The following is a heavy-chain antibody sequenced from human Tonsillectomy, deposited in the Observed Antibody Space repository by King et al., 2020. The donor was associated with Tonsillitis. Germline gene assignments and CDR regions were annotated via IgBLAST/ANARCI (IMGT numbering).Heavy chain of an antibody. D-gene: IGHD2-8*01. CDR3: VREWKIYAILDY. Sequence: VQLVESGGGVVQPGRSLRLSCAASGFTFRSFAMHWVRQAPGKGLEWVAVISYDGSNKYYADSVKGRFTISRDNSKNTLYLQMNSLRVEDTAVYYCVREWKIYAILDYWGQGTLVTVSS. CDR1: GFTFRSFA. CDR2: ISYDGSNK. J-gene: IGHJ4*02. V-gene: IGHV3-30*04.